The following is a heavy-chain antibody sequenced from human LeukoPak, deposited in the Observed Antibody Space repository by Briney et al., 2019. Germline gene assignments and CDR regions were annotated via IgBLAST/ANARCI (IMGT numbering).Heavy chain of an antibody. J-gene: IGHJ4*02. Sequence: PGGSLRLSCAASGFTFSSYTMNWVRQAPGQGLEWVSFIYTGGNTQYSAYVTGGFTIYRDNSKNTLYLQMNSLRAEDTDICDCERRAGEYSHPYDYWGQGTLVTVSS. V-gene: IGHV3-66*04. CDR3: ERRAGEYSHPYDY. CDR1: GFTFSSYT. D-gene: IGHD2-15*01. CDR2: IYTGGNT.